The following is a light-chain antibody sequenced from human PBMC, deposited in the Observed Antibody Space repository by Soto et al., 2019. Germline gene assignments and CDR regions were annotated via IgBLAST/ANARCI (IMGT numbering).Light chain of an antibody. CDR1: SSNIGRNY. V-gene: IGLV1-47*01. J-gene: IGLJ1*01. CDR3: AAWDDSLSGRV. CDR2: RNN. Sequence: LTQPPSASGTPGQRVTISCSGSSSNIGRNYVYWYQQLPGTAPKLLIYRNNQRPSGVPDRFSGSKSGTSASLAISGLRSEDEADYYCAAWDDSLSGRVFGTGTKVTVL.